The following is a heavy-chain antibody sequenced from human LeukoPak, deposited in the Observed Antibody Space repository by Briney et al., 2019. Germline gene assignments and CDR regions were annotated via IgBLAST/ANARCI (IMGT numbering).Heavy chain of an antibody. CDR3: ARGTMTTVTYYFDY. Sequence: PSETLSLTCAVYGGSFSGYFWSWIRQPPGKGLEWIGEINHSGSTNYNPSLKSRVTISVDTSKNQFSLKLSSVTAADTAVYYCARGTMTTVTYYFDYWGQGTLVTVSS. V-gene: IGHV4-34*01. J-gene: IGHJ4*02. CDR2: INHSGST. CDR1: GGSFSGYF. D-gene: IGHD4-17*01.